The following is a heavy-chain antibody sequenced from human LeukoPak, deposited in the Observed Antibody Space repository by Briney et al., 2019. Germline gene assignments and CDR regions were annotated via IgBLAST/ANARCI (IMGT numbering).Heavy chain of an antibody. Sequence: SGPTLVKPSETLSLTCTVSGGSISSYYWSWIRQPPGKGLEWIGYIYYSGSTNYNPSLKSRVTISVDTSKNQFSLKLSSVTAADTAVYYCAKVSWELAPDEYFDYWGQGTLVTVSS. J-gene: IGHJ4*02. D-gene: IGHD1-26*01. CDR3: AKVSWELAPDEYFDY. CDR2: IYYSGST. CDR1: GGSISSYY. V-gene: IGHV4-59*01.